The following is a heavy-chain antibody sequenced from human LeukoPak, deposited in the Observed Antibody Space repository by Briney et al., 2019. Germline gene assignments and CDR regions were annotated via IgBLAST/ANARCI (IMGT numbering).Heavy chain of an antibody. CDR1: GYTFTGYY. V-gene: IGHV1-2*02. Sequence: ASVKVSCKASGYTFTGYYMHWVRQAPGQGLEWMGWIKPNSGSTYYSQKFQDRVTMTRDTSISTAYLELSRLRSDDTAVYYCANDRDDAFEIWGQGTMVTVSS. CDR3: ANDRDDAFEI. J-gene: IGHJ3*02. CDR2: IKPNSGST.